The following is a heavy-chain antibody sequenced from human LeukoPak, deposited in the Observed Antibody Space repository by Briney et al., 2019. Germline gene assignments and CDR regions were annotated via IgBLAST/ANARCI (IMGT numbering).Heavy chain of an antibody. J-gene: IGHJ3*02. CDR3: ARGGRYYDFWSEPYDPFDI. Sequence: SQTLSLTCTVSGGSISSYYWSWIRQPAGKGLEWIGRIYISGSTNYNPSLKSRVTMSVDTSKNQFSLKLSSVTAADTAVYYCARGGRYYDFWSEPYDPFDIWGQGTMVTVSS. V-gene: IGHV4-4*07. CDR2: IYISGST. CDR1: GGSISSYY. D-gene: IGHD3-3*01.